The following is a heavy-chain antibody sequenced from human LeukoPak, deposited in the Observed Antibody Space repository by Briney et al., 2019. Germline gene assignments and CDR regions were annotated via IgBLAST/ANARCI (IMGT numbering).Heavy chain of an antibody. CDR1: GGTFSSYA. Sequence: ASVKVSCKASGGTFSSYAISWVRQAPGQGLEWMGGIIPIFGTANYAQKFQGRVTITADKSTSTAYMKLSSLRFEDTAVYYCARDEGAKIAFHIWGQGTMVTVSS. V-gene: IGHV1-69*06. CDR2: IIPIFGTA. J-gene: IGHJ3*02. CDR3: ARDEGAKIAFHI. D-gene: IGHD1-26*01.